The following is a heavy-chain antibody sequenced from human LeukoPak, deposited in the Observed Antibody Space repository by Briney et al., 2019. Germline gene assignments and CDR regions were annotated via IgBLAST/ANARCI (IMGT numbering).Heavy chain of an antibody. V-gene: IGHV1-8*01. CDR1: GYTFTNYD. D-gene: IGHD2-8*01. J-gene: IGHJ5*02. CDR2: MNPNSGNT. CDR3: ARVRRASCPNTDCKPFDWFDP. Sequence: ASVMVSCKASGYTFTNYDINWVRQATGQGLEWMGWMNPNSGNTGYAQEFQGRVTMTRDTSINTAYLELSSLRSEDTAVYYCARVRRASCPNTDCKPFDWFDPWGQGTLVTVSS.